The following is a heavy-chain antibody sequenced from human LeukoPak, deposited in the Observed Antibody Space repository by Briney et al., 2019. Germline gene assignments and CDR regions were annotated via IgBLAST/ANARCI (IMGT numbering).Heavy chain of an antibody. V-gene: IGHV4-4*07. CDR2: IYTSGST. CDR3: ARGGRAYYYGSGSPTGYYMDV. CDR1: GGSISSYY. Sequence: SETLSLTCTVSGGSISSYYWSWIRQPAGKGLEWIGRIYTSGSTNYNPSLKSRVTMSVDTSKNQFSLKLSSVTAADTAVYYCARGGRAYYYGSGSPTGYYMDVWGKGTTVTVSS. D-gene: IGHD3-10*01. J-gene: IGHJ6*03.